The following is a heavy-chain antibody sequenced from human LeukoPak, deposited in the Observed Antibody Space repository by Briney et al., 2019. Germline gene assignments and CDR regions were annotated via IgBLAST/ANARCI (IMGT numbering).Heavy chain of an antibody. V-gene: IGHV3-23*01. CDR1: GFTFSSYA. CDR2: ISGSDGST. D-gene: IGHD6-19*01. J-gene: IGHJ4*02. Sequence: GGSLRLSCAASGFTFSSYAMSWVRQAPGKGLEWVSAISGSDGSTYYADSVKGRFTISRDNSKNTLYLQMNSLRAEDTAVYYCAKTCCPYSSGWYYDYWGQGTLVTVSS. CDR3: AKTCCPYSSGWYYDY.